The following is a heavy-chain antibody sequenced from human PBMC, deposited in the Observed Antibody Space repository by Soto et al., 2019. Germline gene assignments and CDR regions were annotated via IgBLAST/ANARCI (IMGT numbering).Heavy chain of an antibody. CDR3: ARVRNWNYKDAFDI. Sequence: ASVKVSCKASGYTFTSYGISWVRQAPGQGLEWMGWVSAYNGNTNYAQKLQGRVTMTTDTSTGTAYMELRSLRSDDTAVYYCARVRNWNYKDAFDIWGQGTLLTV. V-gene: IGHV1-18*01. J-gene: IGHJ3*02. D-gene: IGHD1-7*01. CDR1: GYTFTSYG. CDR2: VSAYNGNT.